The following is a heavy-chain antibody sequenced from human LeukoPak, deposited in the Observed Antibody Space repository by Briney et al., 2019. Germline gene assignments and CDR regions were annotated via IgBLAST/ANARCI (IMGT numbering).Heavy chain of an antibody. D-gene: IGHD6-13*01. CDR3: ASSSSWAPGGYGMDV. CDR2: IYYSGST. CDR1: GGSISSRSYY. Sequence: SETLSLTCTVSGGSISSRSYYWGWIRQPPGKGLERIGSIYYSGSTYYNPSLKSRVTISVDTSKNQFSLKLSSVTAADTAVYYCASSSSWAPGGYGMDVWGQGTTVTVPS. V-gene: IGHV4-39*01. J-gene: IGHJ6*02.